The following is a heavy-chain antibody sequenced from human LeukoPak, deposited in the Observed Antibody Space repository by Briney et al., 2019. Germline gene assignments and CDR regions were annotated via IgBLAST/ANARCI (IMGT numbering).Heavy chain of an antibody. D-gene: IGHD3-22*01. J-gene: IGHJ4*02. V-gene: IGHV5-10-1*01. CDR3: ARLSYYYDSSGYQIDY. CDR2: IDPSDSYT. CDR1: GYSFTSYW. Sequence: GESLMISCKGSGYSFTSYWISWVREMPGKGLEWMGRIDPSDSYTNYSPSFQGHVTISADKSISTAYLQWSSLKASDTAMYYCARLSYYYDSSGYQIDYWGQGTLVTVSS.